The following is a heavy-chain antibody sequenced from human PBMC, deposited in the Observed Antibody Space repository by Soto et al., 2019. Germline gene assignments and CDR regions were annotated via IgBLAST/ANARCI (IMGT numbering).Heavy chain of an antibody. Sequence: PGASLKISCKGSGYSFTSYWISWVRQMPGKGLEWMGRIDPSDSYTNYSPSFQGHVTISADKSISTAYLQWSSLKASDTAMYYCARHVPTYYYDSSGYRYWGQGTLVTVSS. CDR1: GYSFTSYW. D-gene: IGHD3-22*01. V-gene: IGHV5-10-1*01. CDR3: ARHVPTYYYDSSGYRY. J-gene: IGHJ4*02. CDR2: IDPSDSYT.